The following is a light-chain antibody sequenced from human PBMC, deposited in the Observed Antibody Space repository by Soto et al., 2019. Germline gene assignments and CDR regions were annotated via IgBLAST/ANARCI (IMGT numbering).Light chain of an antibody. V-gene: IGKV3-20*01. Sequence: EIVLTQSPGTLSLSPGERATLSCRASQSVSSSYLAWYQQKPGQAPRLLIYGASSRATGIPDRISGSGSGTDFTLTISRLEPEDFAVYYCQQYGSSWRTFGQGTKVEIK. CDR3: QQYGSSWRT. J-gene: IGKJ1*01. CDR1: QSVSSSY. CDR2: GAS.